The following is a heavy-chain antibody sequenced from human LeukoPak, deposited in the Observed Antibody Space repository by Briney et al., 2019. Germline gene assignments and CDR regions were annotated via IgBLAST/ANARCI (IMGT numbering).Heavy chain of an antibody. CDR1: GFTFSNYG. V-gene: IGHV3-30*03. CDR3: ARESESFDY. Sequence: PGGSQRLCCAASGFTFSNYGMHWVRQAPGKGLEWVAVISYDGSNEYYADSVKGRFTISRDNSESTLYLQMNSLRVEDTAVYYCARESESFDYWGQGTLVTVSS. J-gene: IGHJ4*02. CDR2: ISYDGSNE.